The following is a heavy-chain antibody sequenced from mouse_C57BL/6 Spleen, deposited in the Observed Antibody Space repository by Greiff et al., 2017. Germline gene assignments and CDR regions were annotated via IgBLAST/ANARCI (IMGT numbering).Heavy chain of an antibody. Sequence: VQLQQSGAELVRPGASVTLSCKASGYTFTDYEMHWVKQTPVHGLEWIGAIDPETGGTAYNQKFKGKAILTADKSSSTAYRELRSLTSEDSAVYNCTPYYYGSRTGFAYWGQGTLVTVSA. CDR2: IDPETGGT. D-gene: IGHD1-1*01. J-gene: IGHJ3*01. CDR3: TPYYYGSRTGFAY. CDR1: GYTFTDYE. V-gene: IGHV1-15*01.